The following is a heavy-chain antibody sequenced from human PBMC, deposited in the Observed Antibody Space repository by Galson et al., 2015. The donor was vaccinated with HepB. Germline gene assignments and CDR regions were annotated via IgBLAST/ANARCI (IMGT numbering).Heavy chain of an antibody. J-gene: IGHJ4*02. Sequence: SLRLSCAASEFTVNSNYMSWVRQAPGKGLEWVSIIYSSGSTYYVDTVKGRFTISRDNSKNTVYFQMNSLRGDDTAVYYCARGGAASGFDYWGQGTLVTVSS. CDR1: EFTVNSNY. CDR3: ARGGAASGFDY. V-gene: IGHV3-66*02. CDR2: IYSSGST. D-gene: IGHD6-25*01.